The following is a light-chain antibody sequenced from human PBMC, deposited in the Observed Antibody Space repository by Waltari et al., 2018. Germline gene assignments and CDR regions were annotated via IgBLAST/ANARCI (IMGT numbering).Light chain of an antibody. CDR3: GAWDDGVKEWV. V-gene: IGLV1-44*01. CDR2: STT. Sequence: QSVLTQPPSASGTPGRRVPIPCSGTIYNIGINTVTWYQQFPGSAPKLLIFSTTQRPSGVPDRFSASKSGTSASLAINGLQAADEADYYCGAWDDGVKEWVFGGGTKLTVL. CDR1: IYNIGINT. J-gene: IGLJ3*02.